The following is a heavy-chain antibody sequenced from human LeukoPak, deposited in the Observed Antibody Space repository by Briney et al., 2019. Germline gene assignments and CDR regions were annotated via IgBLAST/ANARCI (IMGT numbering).Heavy chain of an antibody. D-gene: IGHD6-13*01. J-gene: IGHJ5*02. V-gene: IGHV4-39*01. CDR1: GGSISGSSYY. Sequence: PSETLRLTCTVSGGSISGSSYYWGWIRQPPGKGLEWIGSIHYSGTTYYNPSLKSRVTISVDTSKNQFSLKLSSVTAADTAVYYCTEQKLAGGRVNRFDHWGQGTLVTVSS. CDR3: TEQKLAGGRVNRFDH. CDR2: IHYSGTT.